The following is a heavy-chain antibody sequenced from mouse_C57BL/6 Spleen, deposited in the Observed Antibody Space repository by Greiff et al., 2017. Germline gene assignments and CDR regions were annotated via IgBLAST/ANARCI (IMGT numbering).Heavy chain of an antibody. CDR1: GYTFTGYW. V-gene: IGHV1-9*01. Sequence: QVQLQQSGAELMKPGASVKLSCKATGYTFTGYWIEWVKQRPGHGLEWIGEILPGSGSTNYNEKFKGKATFTADTSSNTAYMQLSSLTTEDSAIYYCARPLTAQARDYYAMDYWGQGTSVTVSS. CDR3: ARPLTAQARDYYAMDY. D-gene: IGHD3-2*02. CDR2: ILPGSGST. J-gene: IGHJ4*01.